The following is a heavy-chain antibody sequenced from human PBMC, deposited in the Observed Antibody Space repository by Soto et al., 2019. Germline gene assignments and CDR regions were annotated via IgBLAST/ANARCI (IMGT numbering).Heavy chain of an antibody. CDR1: GYAFTTYG. J-gene: IGHJ4*02. Sequence: QVHLVQSGAEVKKPGASVKVSCKGSGYAFTTYGITWVRQAPGQGLEWMGWISAHNGNTNYAQKLQGRVTVTRDTSTSTAYMELRSPRSDDTAVYYCARLRYGDYWGQGALVTVSS. CDR2: ISAHNGNT. V-gene: IGHV1-18*01. D-gene: IGHD1-1*01. CDR3: ARLRYGDY.